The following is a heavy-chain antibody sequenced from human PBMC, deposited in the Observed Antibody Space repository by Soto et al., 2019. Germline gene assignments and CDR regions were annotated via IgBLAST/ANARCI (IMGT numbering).Heavy chain of an antibody. CDR2: IGSAGDT. V-gene: IGHV3-13*01. CDR1: GFTFSSYD. CDR3: ARVVYGGGGFDY. D-gene: IGHD4-17*01. Sequence: GGSLRLSCAASGFTFSSYDMHWVRQATGRGLEWVSAIGSAGDTYYPGSVKGRFTISRENAKNSLYLQMNSLRAEDTAVYYCARVVYGGGGFDYWGQGTLVTVSS. J-gene: IGHJ4*02.